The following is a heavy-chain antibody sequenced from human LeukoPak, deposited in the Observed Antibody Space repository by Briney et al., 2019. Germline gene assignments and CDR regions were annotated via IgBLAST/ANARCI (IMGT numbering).Heavy chain of an antibody. CDR1: GGSISSSSYY. CDR3: ARAPISSSSHWFDP. V-gene: IGHV4-39*07. J-gene: IGHJ5*02. CDR2: IYYSGST. Sequence: PSETLSLTCTVSGGSISSSSYYWGWIRQPPGKGLEWIGSIYYSGSTYYNPSLKSRVTISVDTSKNQFSLKLSSVTAADTAVYYCARAPISSSSHWFDPWGQGTLVAVSS. D-gene: IGHD6-6*01.